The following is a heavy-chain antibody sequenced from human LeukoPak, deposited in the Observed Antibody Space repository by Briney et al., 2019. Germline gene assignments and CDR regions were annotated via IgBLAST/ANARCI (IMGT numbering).Heavy chain of an antibody. CDR1: GGTFSSYV. Sequence: SVTVSCKASGGTFSSYVINWVRQAPGQGLEWMGGIIPIFGTANYAQKFQGRVTITADESTSTAHMELGSLRSEDTAVYYCARDADYSTQYNGMDVWGQGTTVTVSS. V-gene: IGHV1-69*01. CDR2: IIPIFGTA. J-gene: IGHJ6*02. CDR3: ARDADYSTQYNGMDV. D-gene: IGHD4/OR15-4a*01.